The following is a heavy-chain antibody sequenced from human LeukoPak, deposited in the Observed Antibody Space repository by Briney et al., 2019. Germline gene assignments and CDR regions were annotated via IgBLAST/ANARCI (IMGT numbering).Heavy chain of an antibody. Sequence: GASVKVSCKASGGTFSSYAISWVRQAPGQGLEWMGRIIPILGIANYAQKFQGRVTITADKSTSTAYMELSSLRSEDTAVYYCARDSHYYDSSGDAFDIWGQGTMVTVSS. CDR1: GGTFSSYA. CDR3: ARDSHYYDSSGDAFDI. V-gene: IGHV1-69*04. CDR2: IIPILGIA. D-gene: IGHD3-22*01. J-gene: IGHJ3*02.